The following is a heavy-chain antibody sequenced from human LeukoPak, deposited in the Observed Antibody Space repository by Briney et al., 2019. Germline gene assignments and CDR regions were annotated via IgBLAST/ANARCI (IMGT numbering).Heavy chain of an antibody. V-gene: IGHV3-21*01. Sequence: PGGSLRLSCAASGFTFSSYSMNWVRQAPGKGLGWVSSISSSSSYIYYADLVKGRFTISRDNAKNSLYLQMNSLRAEDTAVYYCARDLWYSGYDPPYWGQGTLVTVSS. D-gene: IGHD5-12*01. CDR1: GFTFSSYS. CDR2: ISSSSSYI. CDR3: ARDLWYSGYDPPY. J-gene: IGHJ4*02.